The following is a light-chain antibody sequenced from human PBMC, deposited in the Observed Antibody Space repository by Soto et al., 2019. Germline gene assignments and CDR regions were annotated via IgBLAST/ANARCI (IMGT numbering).Light chain of an antibody. CDR3: QQSYTSPVT. CDR2: GAS. Sequence: DIQMTQSPSSLSVSIGDRVTITCRAGQSISTYLNWYEQKPGKAPNLLIYGASTLQSGVPSRFSGGGSGTYFTLTISGLQPEDFGSYYCQQSYTSPVTFGGGTKVEIK. J-gene: IGKJ4*01. CDR1: QSISTY. V-gene: IGKV1-39*01.